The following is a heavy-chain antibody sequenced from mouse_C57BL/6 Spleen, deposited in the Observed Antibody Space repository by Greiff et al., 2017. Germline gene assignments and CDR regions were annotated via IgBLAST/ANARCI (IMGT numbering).Heavy chain of an antibody. CDR2: IDPEDGDT. CDR3: TTPITTVKAWYFDV. V-gene: IGHV14-1*01. CDR1: GFNIKDYY. Sequence: EVKLMESGAELVRPGASVKLSCTASGFNIKDYYMHWVKQRPEQGLEWIGRIDPEDGDTEYAPKFQGKATMTADTSSNTAYLQLSSLTSEDTAVYYCTTPITTVKAWYFDVWGTGTTVTVSS. D-gene: IGHD1-1*01. J-gene: IGHJ1*03.